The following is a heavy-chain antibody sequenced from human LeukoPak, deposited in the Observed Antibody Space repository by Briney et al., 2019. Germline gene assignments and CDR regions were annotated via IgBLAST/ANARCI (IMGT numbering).Heavy chain of an antibody. V-gene: IGHV4-31*03. CDR2: IYYSGST. J-gene: IGHJ5*02. Sequence: SETLSLTCTVSGGSISSGGYYWSWIRQHPGKGLEWIGYIYYSGSTYYNPSLKSRVTISVDTSKNQFSLKLSSVTAADTAVYYCARDRDSSSWYNWFDPWGQGTLVTVSS. CDR3: ARDRDSSSWYNWFDP. D-gene: IGHD6-13*01. CDR1: GGSISSGGYY.